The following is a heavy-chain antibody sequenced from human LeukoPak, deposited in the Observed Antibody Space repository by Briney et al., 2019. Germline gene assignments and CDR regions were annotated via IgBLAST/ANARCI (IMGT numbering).Heavy chain of an antibody. CDR2: MNPNSGNT. CDR3: ATQEIKYYYGSGSYYGGY. Sequence: GASVKVSCKASGYTFTSYDINWVRQATGQGLEWMGWMNPNSGNTGYAQKFQGRVTMTRNTSISTAYMELSSLRSEDTAVYYCATQEIKYYYGSGSYYGGYWGQGTLVTVPS. CDR1: GYTFTSYD. V-gene: IGHV1-8*01. D-gene: IGHD3-10*01. J-gene: IGHJ4*02.